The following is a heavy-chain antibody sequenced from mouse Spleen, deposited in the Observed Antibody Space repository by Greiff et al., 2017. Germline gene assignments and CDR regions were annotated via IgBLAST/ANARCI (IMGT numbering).Heavy chain of an antibody. CDR1: GFSLTSYG. J-gene: IGHJ3*01. CDR2: IWSGGST. CDR3: ARGGYGSSSSFAY. D-gene: IGHD1-1*01. Sequence: QVQLKESGPGLVQPSQSLSITCTVSGFSLTSYGVHWVRQSPGKGLEWLGVIWSGGSTDYNAAFISRLSISKDNSKSQVFFKMNSLQADDTAIYYCARGGYGSSSSFAYWGQGTLVTVSA. V-gene: IGHV2-2*01.